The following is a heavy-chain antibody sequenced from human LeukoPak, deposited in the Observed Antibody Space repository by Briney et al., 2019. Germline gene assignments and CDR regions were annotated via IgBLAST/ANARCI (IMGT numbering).Heavy chain of an antibody. CDR1: GGSISSYY. CDR3: ARNNWFDP. Sequence: SETLSLTCTVSGGSISSYYWSWIRQPPGKGLEWIGYIYNSGSTNYNSSLKSRVTISVDTSKNQFSLNLRSVTAADTAVYYCARNNWFDPWGQGTLVTVSS. J-gene: IGHJ5*02. CDR2: IYNSGST. V-gene: IGHV4-59*12.